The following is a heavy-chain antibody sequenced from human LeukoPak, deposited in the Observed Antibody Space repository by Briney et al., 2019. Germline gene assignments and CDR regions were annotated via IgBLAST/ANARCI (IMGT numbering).Heavy chain of an antibody. J-gene: IGHJ5*02. Sequence: ASVKVSCKASGYTFTNYYMHWVRQAPGQGFEWMGVINPSGGTTSYAQKFQGRVTMTRDTSTSTVYMELSSLRSEDTAVYYCARAFGSGSYHNPDHWGQGTLVTVSS. CDR2: INPSGGTT. CDR3: ARAFGSGSYHNPDH. CDR1: GYTFTNYY. V-gene: IGHV1-46*01. D-gene: IGHD3-10*01.